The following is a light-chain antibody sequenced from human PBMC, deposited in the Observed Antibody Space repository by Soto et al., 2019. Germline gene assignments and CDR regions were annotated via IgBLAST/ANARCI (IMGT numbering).Light chain of an antibody. CDR1: QSVRSNY. V-gene: IGKV3-20*01. CDR2: GAS. J-gene: IGKJ4*01. CDR3: QQYGSAPST. Sequence: EIVLTQSPGTLSLSPGERATLSCRASQSVRSNYLAWYQQKPGQAPRLLIYGASIRATGIPATFSGSGSGTDFTLTISRLEPEDFAVYYCQQYGSAPSTFGGGTKVEIK.